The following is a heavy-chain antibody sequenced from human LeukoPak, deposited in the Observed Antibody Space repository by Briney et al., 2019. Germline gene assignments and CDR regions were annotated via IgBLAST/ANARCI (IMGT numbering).Heavy chain of an antibody. J-gene: IGHJ6*03. Sequence: PGGSLRLSCAASGFTFSSYWMSWVRQAPGKGLEWVANIKQDGSEKYYVDSVRGRFTISRDNAKNSLYLQMNSLRAEDTAVYYCGSDVRKAYYYYMDVWGKGTTVTVSS. V-gene: IGHV3-7*01. CDR2: IKQDGSEK. CDR3: GSDVRKAYYYYMDV. CDR1: GFTFSSYW.